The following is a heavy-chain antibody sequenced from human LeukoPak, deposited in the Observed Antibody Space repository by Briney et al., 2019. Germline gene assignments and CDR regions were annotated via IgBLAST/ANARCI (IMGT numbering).Heavy chain of an antibody. CDR3: ARVGYCSSTSCYDDYYYYGMDV. CDR2: IYYSGST. CDR1: GGSISSGGYY. Sequence: PSETLPLTCTVSGGSISSGGYYWSWIRQHPGKGLEWIGYIYYSGSTYYNPSLKSRVTISVDTSKNQFSLKLSSVTAADTAVYYCARVGYCSSTSCYDDYYYYGMDVWGQGTTVTVSS. J-gene: IGHJ6*02. V-gene: IGHV4-31*03. D-gene: IGHD2-2*01.